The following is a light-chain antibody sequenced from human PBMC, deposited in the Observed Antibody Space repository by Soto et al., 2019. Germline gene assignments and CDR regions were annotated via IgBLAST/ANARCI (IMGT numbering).Light chain of an antibody. CDR2: GAS. CDR1: QSVSSDY. Sequence: EIVLTQSPGTLSLSPGERATLSCRASQSVSSDYLARDQQKPGQAPRVLMYGASRRATGIPDRFGGSGSGTDFTLTISRLEPEDFALYYCQQYGPSPHTFGQGTRLEI. CDR3: QQYGPSPHT. J-gene: IGKJ2*01. V-gene: IGKV3-20*01.